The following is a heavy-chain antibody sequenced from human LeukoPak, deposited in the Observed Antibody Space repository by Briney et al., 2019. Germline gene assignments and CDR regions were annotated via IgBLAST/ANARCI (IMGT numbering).Heavy chain of an antibody. Sequence: SVKVSCKASGGTFSSYAISWVRQAPGQGLEWMGGIIPIFGTANYAQKLQGRVTMTTDTSTSTAYMELRSLRSDDTAVYYCARVVPARRAALDPWGQGTLVTVSS. D-gene: IGHD6-6*01. V-gene: IGHV1-69*05. CDR1: GGTFSSYA. CDR3: ARVVPARRAALDP. CDR2: IIPIFGTA. J-gene: IGHJ5*02.